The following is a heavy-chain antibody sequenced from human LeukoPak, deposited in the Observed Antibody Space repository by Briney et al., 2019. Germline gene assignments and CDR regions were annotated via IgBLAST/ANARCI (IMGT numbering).Heavy chain of an antibody. CDR2: ISGSGGST. CDR1: GFTFSSYA. CDR3: AKDVEVLLWFGDLSYFDY. V-gene: IGHV3-23*01. D-gene: IGHD3-10*01. Sequence: PGGSLRLSCAASGFTFSSYAMSWVRQTPGKGLEWVSAISGSGGSTYYADSVKGRFTISRDNSKNTLYLQMNSLRAEDTAVYYCAKDVEVLLWFGDLSYFDYWGQGTLVTVSS. J-gene: IGHJ4*02.